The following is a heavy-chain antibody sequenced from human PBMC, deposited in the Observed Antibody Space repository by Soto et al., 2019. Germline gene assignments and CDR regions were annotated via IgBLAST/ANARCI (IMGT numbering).Heavy chain of an antibody. CDR3: ATRITVFGLLIPPFDP. CDR2: INHTGGT. V-gene: IGHV4-34*01. D-gene: IGHD3-3*01. Sequence: SETLSLTCAVYGGSVNGYYWNWVRQPPGKGLKWIGEINHTGGTHYNHSLKSRVTMSVDTSKNQFSLRLSSVTAADTAIYYCATRITVFGLLIPPFDPGGQGTQVTVSS. J-gene: IGHJ5*02. CDR1: GGSVNGYY.